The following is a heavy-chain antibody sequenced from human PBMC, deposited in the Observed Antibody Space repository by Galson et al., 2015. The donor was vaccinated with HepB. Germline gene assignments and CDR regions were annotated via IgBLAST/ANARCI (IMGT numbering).Heavy chain of an antibody. CDR3: AREGGIAAAGTTFDY. J-gene: IGHJ4*02. CDR2: IIPILGIA. CDR1: GGTFGSYT. V-gene: IGHV1-69*04. D-gene: IGHD6-13*01. Sequence: SVKVSCKASGGTFGSYTISWVRQAPGQGLEWMGRIIPILGIANYAQKFQGRVTITADKSTSTAYMELSSLRSEDTAVYYCAREGGIAAAGTTFDYWGQGTLVTVSS.